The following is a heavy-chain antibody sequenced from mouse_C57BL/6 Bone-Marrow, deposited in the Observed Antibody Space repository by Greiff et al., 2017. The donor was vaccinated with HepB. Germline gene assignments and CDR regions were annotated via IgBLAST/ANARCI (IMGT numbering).Heavy chain of an antibody. CDR3: AKTVNWDWYFDV. D-gene: IGHD4-1*01. CDR1: GFSLTSYG. Sequence: VKLQESGPGLVQPSQSLSITCTVSGFSLTSYGVHWVRQPPGKGLEWLGVIWSGGSTDYNAAFISRLSISKDNSKSQVFFKMNSLQADDTAIYYCAKTVNWDWYFDVWGTGTTVTVSS. J-gene: IGHJ1*03. CDR2: IWSGGST. V-gene: IGHV2-4*01.